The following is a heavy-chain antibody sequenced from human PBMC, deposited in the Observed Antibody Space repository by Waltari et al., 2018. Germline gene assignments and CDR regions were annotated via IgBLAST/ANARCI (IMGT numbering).Heavy chain of an antibody. J-gene: IGHJ4*02. Sequence: QLQLQESGPGLVKPSETLSLTCTVSGGSISNHYWSWIRQPPGKGLEYIGYIFYNGRTNYNPSLRSRVTMSVNPSKNQFSLKLTSVTAADTAVYYCARFDFWSGCEHWGQGTLVTVSS. CDR1: GGSISNHY. CDR3: ARFDFWSGCEH. V-gene: IGHV4-59*11. D-gene: IGHD3-3*01. CDR2: IFYNGRT.